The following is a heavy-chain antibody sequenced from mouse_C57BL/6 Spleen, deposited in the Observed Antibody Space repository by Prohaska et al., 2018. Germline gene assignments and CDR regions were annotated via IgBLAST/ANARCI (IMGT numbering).Heavy chain of an antibody. V-gene: IGHV8-12*01. CDR1: GFSLSTSGMG. D-gene: IGHD2-4*01. CDR2: SYWDDDK. CDR3: ALKGDDYPWFAY. J-gene: IGHJ3*01. Sequence: QVTLKESGPGILQSSQTLSLTCSFSGFSLSTSGMGVSWIRQPSGKGLEWLAHSYWDDDKRYNPSLKSRLTIAKDTSRNQVFLKITSVDTADTATYYCALKGDDYPWFAYWGQGTLVTVSA.